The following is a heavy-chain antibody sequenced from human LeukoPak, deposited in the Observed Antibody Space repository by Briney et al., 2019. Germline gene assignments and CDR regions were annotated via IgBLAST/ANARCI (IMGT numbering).Heavy chain of an antibody. CDR2: INPNSGGT. J-gene: IGHJ5*02. CDR1: GYTFTGCY. Sequence: ASVKVSCKASGYTFTGCYMHWVRQAPGQGLEWMGWINPNSGGTNYAQKFQGRVTMTRDTSISTAYMELSRLRSDDTAVYYCARAYGSGSYNWFDPWGQGTLVTVSS. D-gene: IGHD3-10*01. V-gene: IGHV1-2*02. CDR3: ARAYGSGSYNWFDP.